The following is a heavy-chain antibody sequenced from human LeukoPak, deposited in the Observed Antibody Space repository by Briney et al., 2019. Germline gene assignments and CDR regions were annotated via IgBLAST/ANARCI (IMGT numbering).Heavy chain of an antibody. J-gene: IGHJ5*02. CDR3: AKVTTYYYDSSGYYH. Sequence: GGSLRLSCAASGFTFSSYAMSWVRQAPGKGLEWVSAISGGGGSTYYADSVKGRFTISRDNSKNTLYLQMNSLRAEDTAVYYCAKVTTYYYDSSGYYHWGQGTLVTVSS. CDR1: GFTFSSYA. D-gene: IGHD3-22*01. CDR2: ISGGGGST. V-gene: IGHV3-23*01.